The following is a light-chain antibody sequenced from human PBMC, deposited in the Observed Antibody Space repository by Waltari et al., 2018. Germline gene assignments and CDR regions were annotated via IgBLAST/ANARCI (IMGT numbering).Light chain of an antibody. CDR3: CSYAGSSTYV. Sequence: QSALTQPASVSGSPGQSITISCPGTSSDVGSYNFVSWYQQHPGKAPKLMIYEVNKRPSGVSNRFSASKSGNTASLTISGLQAEDETDYYCCSYAGSSTYVFGTGTKVTIL. J-gene: IGLJ1*01. V-gene: IGLV2-23*02. CDR1: SSDVGSYNF. CDR2: EVN.